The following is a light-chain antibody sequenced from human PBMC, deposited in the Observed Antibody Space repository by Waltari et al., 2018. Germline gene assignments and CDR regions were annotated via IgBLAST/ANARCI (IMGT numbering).Light chain of an antibody. Sequence: DIQMTQSPSSLSASVRDRVTITCQASQDISKYLSWYQQKPGKAPKLLIYGASNLETCVPSRFSGSGSRTDFTFTISSLQPEDVATYYCQQYDNLPVTFGQGTKVEIK. CDR2: GAS. J-gene: IGKJ1*01. V-gene: IGKV1-33*01. CDR1: QDISKY. CDR3: QQYDNLPVT.